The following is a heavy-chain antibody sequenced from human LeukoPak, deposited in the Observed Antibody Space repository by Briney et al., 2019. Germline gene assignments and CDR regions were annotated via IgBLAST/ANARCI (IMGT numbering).Heavy chain of an antibody. CDR1: GFTFANAW. CDR3: AAGTGRTDFDY. Sequence: GGSLRLSCAASGFTFANAWMNWFRQAPGKGLEWVGRIKSKTDGGTTDYAAPVEGRFTISTDDSKNTVFLQMNSLKTEDTGVYYCAAGTGRTDFDYWGQGTLVIVSS. J-gene: IGHJ4*02. CDR2: IKSKTDGGTT. D-gene: IGHD3-10*01. V-gene: IGHV3-15*01.